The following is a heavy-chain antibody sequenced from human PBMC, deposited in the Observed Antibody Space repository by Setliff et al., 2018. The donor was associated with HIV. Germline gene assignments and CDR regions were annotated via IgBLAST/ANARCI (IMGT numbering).Heavy chain of an antibody. CDR1: AYSISSGYY. J-gene: IGHJ1*01. D-gene: IGHD3-22*01. V-gene: IGHV4-38-2*01. CDR2: IYHSGST. Sequence: LSLTCAVSAYSISSGYYWGWIRQPPGKGLDWIGSIYHSGSTYYNPSLMSRVTISVDTSKNQFSLKLRSVTAADTAVYYCARQWRDQYNSGVSTEYFQHWGLGTLVTVSS. CDR3: ARQWRDQYNSGVSTEYFQH.